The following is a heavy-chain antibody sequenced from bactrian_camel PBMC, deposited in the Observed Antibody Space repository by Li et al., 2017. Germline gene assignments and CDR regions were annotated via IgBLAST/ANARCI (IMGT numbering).Heavy chain of an antibody. CDR2: WHTTRAVS. Sequence: QVQLVESGGGSVQAGGSLTLSCVVSGYDRSSSCFGWFRQPPGKLREGVAVWHTTRAVSYSDLVKGRFTISRDNANNTVYLLMDSLKAEDTAMYYCAAETFGSCSWRPGAADFSLWSQETQVTVS. CDR1: GYDRSSSC. V-gene: IGHV3S33*01. CDR3: AAETFGSCSWRPGAADFSL. D-gene: IGHD6*01. J-gene: IGHJ6*01.